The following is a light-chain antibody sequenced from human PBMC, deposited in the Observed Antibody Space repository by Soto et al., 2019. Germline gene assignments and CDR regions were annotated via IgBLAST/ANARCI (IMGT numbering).Light chain of an antibody. V-gene: IGLV1-44*01. CDR2: SDN. CDR3: ETWDHSLNGPV. Sequence: QAVVTQPPSASGTPEQRVTLSCSGSSSNIGTNAVNWYQQLPGTAPKLLIYSDNQRPSEVPDRFSGSKSGSSASLAISVLQSGDEADYYCETWDHSLNGPVFVGGTQVTVL. J-gene: IGLJ3*02. CDR1: SSNIGTNA.